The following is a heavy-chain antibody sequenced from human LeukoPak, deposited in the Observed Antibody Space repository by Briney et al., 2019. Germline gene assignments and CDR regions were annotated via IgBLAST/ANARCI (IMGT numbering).Heavy chain of an antibody. CDR1: GFTFSSYA. CDR2: ISYDGSNK. J-gene: IGHJ4*02. CDR3: AKEDLARWLQSL. V-gene: IGHV3-30*07. Sequence: GRSLRLSCVASGFTFSSYAMHWVRQAPGKGLEWVAVISYDGSNKYYADSVKGRFTISRDNSKNTLYLQMNSLRAEDTAVYYCAKEDLARWLQSLWGQGTLVTVSS. D-gene: IGHD5-24*01.